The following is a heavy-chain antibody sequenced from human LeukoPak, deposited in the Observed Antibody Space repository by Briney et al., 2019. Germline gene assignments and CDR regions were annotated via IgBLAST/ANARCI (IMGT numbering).Heavy chain of an antibody. CDR3: AKASWVSSADAVL. CDR1: GFTFSSYT. CDR2: LRGGGET. Sequence: GGSLRLSCAASGFTFSSYTMSWVRQAPARGLEWVSSLRGGGETFYADSVKGRFTLSRDDSRNTVYLQMNNLRVEDTAVYFCAKASWVSSADAVLWGQGTLVTVSS. V-gene: IGHV3-23*01. D-gene: IGHD3-3*01. J-gene: IGHJ4*02.